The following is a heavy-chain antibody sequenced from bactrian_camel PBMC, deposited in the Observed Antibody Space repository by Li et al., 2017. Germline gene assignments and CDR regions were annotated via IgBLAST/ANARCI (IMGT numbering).Heavy chain of an antibody. CDR3: AKDETGARFGYEYNY. D-gene: IGHD7*01. V-gene: IGHV3S1*01. J-gene: IGHJ4*01. Sequence: VQLVESGGGSVQTGGSLRLSCAPSGLSVSRYWMYWVRQAPGKGLEWVSSINSGGSTTYYADSVKGRFIISRDNAKNAVYLQMNGLETEDTATYYCAKDETGARFGYEYNYWGQGTQVTVS. CDR1: GLSVSRYW. CDR2: INSGGSTT.